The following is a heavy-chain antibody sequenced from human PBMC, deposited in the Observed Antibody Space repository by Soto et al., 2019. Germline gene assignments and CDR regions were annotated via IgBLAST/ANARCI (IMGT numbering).Heavy chain of an antibody. CDR2: INVGNGNT. Sequence: GGSVKVSCKASGYTFSSYTMHWVRQAPGQRLEWMGWINVGNGNTKYSQKFQGRVTITRDTSASTAYMELSSLRSEDTALYYCARDLLRSWDWTYMYYFDYWGQGTLVTVSS. CDR3: ARDLLRSWDWTYMYYFDY. CDR1: GYTFSSYT. J-gene: IGHJ4*02. V-gene: IGHV1-3*01. D-gene: IGHD3-3*01.